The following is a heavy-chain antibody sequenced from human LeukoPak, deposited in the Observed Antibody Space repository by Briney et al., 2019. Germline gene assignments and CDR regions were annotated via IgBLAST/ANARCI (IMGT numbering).Heavy chain of an antibody. J-gene: IGHJ4*02. Sequence: PGGPLRLSCAASGFTFSSYGMHWVRQAPGKGLDWVAMIYYDGSNKYYADSVRGRFTISRDNSRNTVYLQMNSLRVEDTAVYFCVRMGGDNGGKTLENWGQGTLVIVSS. CDR3: VRMGGDNGGKTLEN. CDR2: IYYDGSNK. V-gene: IGHV3-33*01. CDR1: GFTFSSYG. D-gene: IGHD4-23*01.